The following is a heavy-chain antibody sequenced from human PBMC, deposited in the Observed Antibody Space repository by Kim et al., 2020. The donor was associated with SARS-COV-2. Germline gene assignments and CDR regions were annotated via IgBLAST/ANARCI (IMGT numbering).Heavy chain of an antibody. Sequence: ASVKVSCKASGYTFTSYAMNWVRQAPGQGLEWMGWINTNTGNPTYAQGFTGRFVFSLDTSVSTAYLQISSLKAEDTAVYYCARDIRLNWNDHYYYGMDVWGQGTTVTVSS. J-gene: IGHJ6*02. CDR2: INTNTGNP. CDR3: ARDIRLNWNDHYYYGMDV. V-gene: IGHV7-4-1*02. CDR1: GYTFTSYA. D-gene: IGHD1-1*01.